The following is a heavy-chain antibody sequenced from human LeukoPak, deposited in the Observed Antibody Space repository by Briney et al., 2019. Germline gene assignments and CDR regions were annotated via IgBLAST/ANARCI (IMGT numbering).Heavy chain of an antibody. CDR1: GGSISSSSYY. CDR3: ARATYYYDIVDAPFDY. J-gene: IGHJ4*02. Sequence: SETLSLTCTVSGGSISSSSYYWGWIRQPPGKGLEWIGRIYTSGSTNYNPSLKSRVTISVDTSKNQFSLKLSSVTAADTAVYYCARATYYYDIVDAPFDYWGQGTLVTVSS. V-gene: IGHV4-61*02. CDR2: IYTSGST. D-gene: IGHD3-22*01.